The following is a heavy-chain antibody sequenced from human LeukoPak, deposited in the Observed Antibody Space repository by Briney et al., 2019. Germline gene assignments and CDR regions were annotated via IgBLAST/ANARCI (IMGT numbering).Heavy chain of an antibody. V-gene: IGHV4-59*01. D-gene: IGHD3-16*02. CDR1: SGSFSSYY. CDR2: IYYSGTT. J-gene: IGHJ3*02. Sequence: PSETLSLTCAVYSGSFSSYYWSWIRQPPGKGLEWIGYIYYSGTTNYNPSLKSRVTISVDRSKNQFSLKLSSVAAADTAVYYCARGREVGYLKRLDAFDIWGQGTMVTVSS. CDR3: ARGREVGYLKRLDAFDI.